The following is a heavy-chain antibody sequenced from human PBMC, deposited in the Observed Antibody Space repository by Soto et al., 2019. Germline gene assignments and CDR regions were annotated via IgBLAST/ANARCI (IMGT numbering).Heavy chain of an antibody. CDR3: ARSGDNYNVLDY. D-gene: IGHD3-10*02. V-gene: IGHV3-11*06. Sequence: PGVSLRLSCAASGFTVSDYYMSWIRQAPGKGLEWLSYSSNSGTYTRYADSVKGRFSISRDNAKNSLYLQINSLRGGDTATYYCARSGDNYNVLDYWGQGTPVTVSS. CDR2: SSNSGTYT. CDR1: GFTVSDYY. J-gene: IGHJ4*02.